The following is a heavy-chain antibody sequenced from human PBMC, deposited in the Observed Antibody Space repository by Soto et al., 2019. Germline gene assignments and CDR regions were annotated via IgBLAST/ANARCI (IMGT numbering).Heavy chain of an antibody. V-gene: IGHV1-18*01. CDR3: ARVGGGGGLYGDYQGEYFQH. CDR2: ISAYNGNT. Sequence: QVQLVQSGAEVKKPGASVKVSCKASGYTFTSYGISWVRQAPGQGLEWMGWISAYNGNTNYAQKLQGRVTMTTDTSTSTADMERRSLRSDDTAVYYCARVGGGGGLYGDYQGEYFQHWGQGTLVTVSS. CDR1: GYTFTSYG. D-gene: IGHD4-17*01. J-gene: IGHJ1*01.